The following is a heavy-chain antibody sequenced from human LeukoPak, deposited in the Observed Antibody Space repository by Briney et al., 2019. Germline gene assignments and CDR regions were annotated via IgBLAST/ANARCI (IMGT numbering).Heavy chain of an antibody. V-gene: IGHV1-46*01. CDR2: INPSGGST. CDR1: GYTFTRHY. CDR3: ARAVDTATYNFDY. D-gene: IGHD5-18*01. J-gene: IGHJ4*02. Sequence: AASVKVSCKASGYTFTRHYMDWVRQAPGQGLEWIGIINPSGGSTSYAQKFQGRVTLTSDTSTSTVYMELISLTSEDTAVYYCARAVDTATYNFDYWGQGTLVTVSS.